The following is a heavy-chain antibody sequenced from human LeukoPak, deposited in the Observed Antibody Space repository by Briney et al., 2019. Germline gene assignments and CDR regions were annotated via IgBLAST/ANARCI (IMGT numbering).Heavy chain of an antibody. Sequence: ASVKVSCKASGYTFTGYYMHWVRQAPGQGLEWMGWINPNSGGTNYAQKFQGRVTMTRDTSISTAYMELSRLRSDDTAVYYCARGPESYSIYYYYMDVWGKGTTVTVPS. D-gene: IGHD1-26*01. CDR2: INPNSGGT. CDR3: ARGPESYSIYYYYMDV. V-gene: IGHV1-2*02. CDR1: GYTFTGYY. J-gene: IGHJ6*03.